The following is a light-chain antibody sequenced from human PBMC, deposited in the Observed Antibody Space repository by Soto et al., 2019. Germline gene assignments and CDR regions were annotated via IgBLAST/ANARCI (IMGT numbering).Light chain of an antibody. V-gene: IGKV3-11*01. CDR3: QQRSNWPPVT. CDR1: QSVSSS. Sequence: EIVLTQSPATLSLSPGERATLSCRASQSVSSSLAWYQQKPGQAPRLLIYEASNRATGIPARFSGSGSGTDFNLTICGLEPEDFAVYYCQQRSNWPPVTFGGGTKVEIK. CDR2: EAS. J-gene: IGKJ4*01.